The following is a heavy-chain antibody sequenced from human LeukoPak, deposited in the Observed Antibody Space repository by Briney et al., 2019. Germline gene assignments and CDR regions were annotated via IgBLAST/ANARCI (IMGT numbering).Heavy chain of an antibody. CDR1: GGTLSSYA. CDR2: ITPIFDIA. D-gene: IGHD5-24*01. V-gene: IGHV1-69*04. CDR3: ARMGRDGSY. Sequence: ASVKVSCKASGGTLSSYAISWVRQAPGQGLEWMGRITPIFDIANYAQKFQGRVTITADKSTNTVYMGLSRLRSEDTAMYYCARMGRDGSYWGQGTLVTVS. J-gene: IGHJ4*02.